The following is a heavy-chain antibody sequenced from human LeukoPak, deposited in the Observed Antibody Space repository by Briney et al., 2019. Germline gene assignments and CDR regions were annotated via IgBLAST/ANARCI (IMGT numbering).Heavy chain of an antibody. CDR3: ARRAYYYDSSGYRFDY. CDR1: GGSTSSYY. D-gene: IGHD3-22*01. V-gene: IGHV4-59*08. CDR2: IYYSGST. Sequence: PSETLSLTCTVSGGSTSSYYWSWIRQPPGKGLEWIGYIYYSGSTNYNPSLKSRVAISVDTSKNQFSLKLSSVTAADTAVYYCARRAYYYDSSGYRFDYWGQGTLVTVSS. J-gene: IGHJ4*02.